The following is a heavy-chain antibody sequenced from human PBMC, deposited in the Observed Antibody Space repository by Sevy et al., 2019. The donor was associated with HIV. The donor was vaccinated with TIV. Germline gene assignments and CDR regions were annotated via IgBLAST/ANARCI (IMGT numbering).Heavy chain of an antibody. Sequence: ASVKVSCKASGYTFTGYYMHWVRQAPGQGLEWMGWINPNSGGTNYAQKFQGRVTMTRDTSISTAYMELSRLRSDDTASSYCARGFFLGSGKTLDYWGQGTLVTVSS. CDR2: INPNSGGT. V-gene: IGHV1-2*02. CDR1: GYTFTGYY. J-gene: IGHJ4*02. D-gene: IGHD3-10*02. CDR3: ARGFFLGSGKTLDY.